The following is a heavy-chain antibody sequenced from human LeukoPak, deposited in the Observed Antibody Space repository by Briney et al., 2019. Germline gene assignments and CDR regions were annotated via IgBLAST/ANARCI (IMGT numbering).Heavy chain of an antibody. V-gene: IGHV4-59*08. D-gene: IGHD1-14*01. CDR3: ARHGTISSESYFDY. Sequence: PSETLSLTCSVSGGTFSSYYWSWIRQSPGKGLEWIGYIHNSGRTKYNPSLKSRVTGFVDTSNNQVSLRLSSVTAADTAVYYCARHGTISSESYFDYWGQGALVTVSS. CDR1: GGTFSSYY. J-gene: IGHJ4*02. CDR2: IHNSGRT.